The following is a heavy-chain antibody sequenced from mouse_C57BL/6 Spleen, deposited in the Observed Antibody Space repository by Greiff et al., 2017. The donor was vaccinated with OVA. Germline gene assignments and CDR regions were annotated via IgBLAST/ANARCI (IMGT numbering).Heavy chain of an antibody. CDR2: IDPSDSYT. J-gene: IGHJ3*01. CDR1: GYTFTSYW. CDR3: ARWGTAAY. V-gene: IGHV1-69*01. Sequence: QVQLQQPGAELVMPGASVKLSCKASGYTFTSYWMHWVKQRPGQGLEWIGEIDPSDSYTNYNQKFKGKSTLTVDKSSSTAYMQLSSLTSGDSAVYYCARWGTAAYWGQGTLVTVSA. D-gene: IGHD2-14*01.